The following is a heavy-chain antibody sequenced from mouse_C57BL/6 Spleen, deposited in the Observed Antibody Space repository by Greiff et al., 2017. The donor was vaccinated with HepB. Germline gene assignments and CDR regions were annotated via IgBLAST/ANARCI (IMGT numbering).Heavy chain of an antibody. J-gene: IGHJ2*01. CDR2: IDPKTGGT. CDR3: TRDYYSNYFDY. CDR1: GYTFTDYE. Sequence: QVQLQQSGAELVRPGASVTLSCKASGYTFTDYEMHWVKQTPVHGLEWIGAIDPKTGGTAYNQKFKGKAILTADKSSSTAYMELRSLTSEDSAVYYCTRDYYSNYFDYWGQGTTLTVSS. D-gene: IGHD2-5*01. V-gene: IGHV1-15*01.